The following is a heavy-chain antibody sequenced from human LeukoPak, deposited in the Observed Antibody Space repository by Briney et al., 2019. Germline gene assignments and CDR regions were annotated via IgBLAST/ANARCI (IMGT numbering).Heavy chain of an antibody. D-gene: IGHD5-24*01. V-gene: IGHV3-30*03. CDR2: ISYDGSNK. J-gene: IGHJ4*02. CDR1: GFTFSSYG. CDR3: ARIRDDYNPLDY. Sequence: GGSLRLSCAVFGFTFSSYGMTWVRQAPGKGLEWVAVISYDGSNKYYADSVKGRFTISRDNSKNTLYLQMNSLRAEDTAVYYCARIRDDYNPLDYWGQGTLVTVSS.